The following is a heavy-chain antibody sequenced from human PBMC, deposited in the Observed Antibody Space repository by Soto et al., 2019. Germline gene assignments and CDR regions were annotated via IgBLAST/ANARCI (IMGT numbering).Heavy chain of an antibody. CDR1: GFTFSSYG. V-gene: IGHV3-33*01. D-gene: IGHD3-22*01. CDR3: ARDFDDGSGSDAFDV. J-gene: IGHJ3*01. Sequence: QVQLVESGGGVVQPGRSLRLSCAASGFTFSSYGMHWVRQAPGKGLEWVAVIWYDGSNKHYADSVKGRFTISRDNSKNTLYLLMNSMRAEATAVYYCARDFDDGSGSDAFDVWGQGTMDTVSS. CDR2: IWYDGSNK.